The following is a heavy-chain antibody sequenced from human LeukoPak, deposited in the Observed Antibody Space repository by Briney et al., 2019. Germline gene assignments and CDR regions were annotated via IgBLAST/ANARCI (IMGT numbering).Heavy chain of an antibody. CDR2: INPSVSST. D-gene: IGHD2-15*01. Sequence: GASVKVSCKASGYDLTTNYIHWVRQAPGQGLEWVGTINPSVSSTTYGQRFRGRVNQTRDTSTAKVYMEPGNLASGGKAIYLLAKGKCTGASCYVLDSWGQGTLVTVSS. J-gene: IGHJ4*02. V-gene: IGHV1-46*01. CDR1: GYDLTTNY. CDR3: AKGKCTGASCYVLDS.